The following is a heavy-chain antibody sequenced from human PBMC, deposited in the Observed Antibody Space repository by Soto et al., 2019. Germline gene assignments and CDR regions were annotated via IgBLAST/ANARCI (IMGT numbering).Heavy chain of an antibody. Sequence: EVQLLESGGGLVQPGGSLRLSCAASGFTFSSYAMSWVRQAPGKGLEWVSAISGSGGSTYYADSVKGRFTISRDNSKNTLYLQMNSLRDEDTAVYYCATTPSPLGHPQPYDYYYGMDVWGQGTTVAVSS. CDR3: ATTPSPLGHPQPYDYYYGMDV. CDR2: ISGSGGST. CDR1: GFTFSSYA. V-gene: IGHV3-23*01. J-gene: IGHJ6*02. D-gene: IGHD1-1*01.